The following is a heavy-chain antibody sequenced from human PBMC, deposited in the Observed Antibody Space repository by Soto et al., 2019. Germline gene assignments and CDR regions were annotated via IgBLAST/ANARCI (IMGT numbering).Heavy chain of an antibody. CDR2: VNPSGDSP. J-gene: IGHJ4*02. CDR1: GNTFSSDY. CDR3: ATTVLICPHTVFDY. Sequence: GASVKVSCKASGNTFSSDYMHWLRQAPGQGPEWMGVVNPSGDSPSYAQKFQGRVSMTRDTSTSIVYMELSSLTSEDTALYYCATTVLICPHTVFDYWGQGTLVTVSS. V-gene: IGHV1-46*01. D-gene: IGHD3-16*01.